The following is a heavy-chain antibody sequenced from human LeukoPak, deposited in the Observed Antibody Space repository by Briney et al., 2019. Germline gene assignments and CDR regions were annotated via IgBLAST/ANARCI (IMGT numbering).Heavy chain of an antibody. CDR1: GFTFSSYS. J-gene: IGHJ4*02. CDR3: AREPRSRGVIPRTGYGEEAYFDY. D-gene: IGHD3-10*01. CDR2: ISGSGGST. V-gene: IGHV3-23*01. Sequence: GGSLRFSCAASGFTFSSYSMNWVRQAPGKGLEWVSAISGSGGSTYYADSVKGRFTISRDNSKNTLYLQMNSLRAEDTAVYYCAREPRSRGVIPRTGYGEEAYFDYWGQGTLVTVSS.